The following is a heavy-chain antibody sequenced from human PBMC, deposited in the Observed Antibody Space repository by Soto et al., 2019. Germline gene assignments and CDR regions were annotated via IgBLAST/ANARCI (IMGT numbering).Heavy chain of an antibody. D-gene: IGHD2-2*01. CDR3: ARGGVVPAGYDP. CDR1: GGSISSGGYY. V-gene: IGHV4-31*03. Sequence: QVQLQESGPGLVKPSQTLSLTCTVSGGSISSGGYYWSWIRQHPGKGLEWIGYIYYSGSSYYNPSLKSRVTISVATSKNQFSLKLSSVTAADTAVYYCARGGVVPAGYDPWGQGTLVTVSS. J-gene: IGHJ5*02. CDR2: IYYSGSS.